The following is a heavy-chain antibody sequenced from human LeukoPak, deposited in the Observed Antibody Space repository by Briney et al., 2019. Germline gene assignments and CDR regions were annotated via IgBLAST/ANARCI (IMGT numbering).Heavy chain of an antibody. V-gene: IGHV3-23*01. CDR3: ARDWGTLEDYYYGMDV. CDR2: ISGSGGST. CDR1: GFTFSRYA. Sequence: GGSLRLSCAASGFTFSRYAMSWVRQAPGKGLEWVSAISGSGGSTYYADSVKGRFTISRDNSKNTLYLQMNSLRAEDTAVYYCARDWGTLEDYYYGMDVWGQGTTVTVSS. J-gene: IGHJ6*02. D-gene: IGHD7-27*01.